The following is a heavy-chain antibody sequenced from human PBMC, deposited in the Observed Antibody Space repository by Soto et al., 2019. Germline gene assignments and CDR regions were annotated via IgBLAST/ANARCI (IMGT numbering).Heavy chain of an antibody. CDR1: GGSISSYY. J-gene: IGHJ6*02. CDR2: IYYSGST. CDR3: ARDRVYYGMDV. Sequence: SETLSLTCTVSGGSISSYYWSWIRQPPGKGLEWIGYIYYSGSTNYNPSLKSRVTISVDTSKNQFSLKLSSVTAADTAVYYCARDRVYYGMDVWGQGTTVTVSS. D-gene: IGHD3-10*01. V-gene: IGHV4-59*01.